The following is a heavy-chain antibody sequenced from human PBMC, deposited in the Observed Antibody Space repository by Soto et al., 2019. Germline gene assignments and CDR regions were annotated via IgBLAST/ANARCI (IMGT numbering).Heavy chain of an antibody. V-gene: IGHV3-21*03. Sequence: EVQLVESGGGLVNPGGSLRLSCVASGFSFSNYNMNWVRQAPGKGLEWVSSISSRSSTNTYYADSVKGRFIISRDNTKNSLYLQMNRLRDEDKAVYYCASDSSGFDAWGQGTLVAVSS. J-gene: IGHJ5*02. CDR1: GFSFSNYN. CDR2: ISSRSSTNT. CDR3: ASDSSGFDA.